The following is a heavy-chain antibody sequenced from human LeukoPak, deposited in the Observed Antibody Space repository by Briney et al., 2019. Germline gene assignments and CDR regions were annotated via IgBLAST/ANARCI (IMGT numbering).Heavy chain of an antibody. D-gene: IGHD2-2*02. CDR3: ARQGCSSTSCYNYYYGMDV. CDR1: GYSFTSYW. Sequence: GESLKISCKGSGYSFTSYWIGWVRQMPGKGLEWMGIIYPGDSDTRYSPSFQGQVTISADKSISTAYLQWSSLKASDTAMYYCARQGCSSTSCYNYYYGMDVWGRGTTVTVSS. V-gene: IGHV5-51*01. J-gene: IGHJ6*02. CDR2: IYPGDSDT.